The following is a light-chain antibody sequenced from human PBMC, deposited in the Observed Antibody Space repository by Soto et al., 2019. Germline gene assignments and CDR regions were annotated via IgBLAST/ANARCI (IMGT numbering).Light chain of an antibody. CDR1: SSNIGGNT. J-gene: IGLJ1*01. CDR2: SYD. V-gene: IGLV1-44*01. Sequence: QSVLTQPPSASGTPGQRVTISCSTSSSNIGGNTVNWYQQVPGTAPKLLIYSYDQRPSGVPDRFSGSKSGTSASLAISGLQSEDEAVYYCAAWDASLNGYVFGTGTKVTVL. CDR3: AAWDASLNGYV.